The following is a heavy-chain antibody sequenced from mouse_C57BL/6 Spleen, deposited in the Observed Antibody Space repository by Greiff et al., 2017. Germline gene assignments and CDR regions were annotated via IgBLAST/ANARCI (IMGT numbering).Heavy chain of an antibody. CDR2: ISSGSSTI. CDR1: GFTFSDYG. Sequence: VQLQESGGGLVKPGGSLKLSCAASGFTFSDYGMHWVRQAPEKGLEWVAYISSGSSTIYYADTVKGRFTISRDNAKNTLFLQMASLGSEDTAMYYCARITTVVADWGQGTLVTVSA. D-gene: IGHD1-1*01. J-gene: IGHJ3*01. V-gene: IGHV5-17*01. CDR3: ARITTVVAD.